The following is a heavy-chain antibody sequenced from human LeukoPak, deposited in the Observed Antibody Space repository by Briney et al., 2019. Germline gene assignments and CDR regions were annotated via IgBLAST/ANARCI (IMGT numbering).Heavy chain of an antibody. CDR3: ARDLGSGNYPRYYYYMDV. J-gene: IGHJ6*03. D-gene: IGHD3-10*01. CDR2: ISDSGST. Sequence: NPSETLSLTCTVSGGSINSGEYYWSWIRQPPGKGLEWIGYISDSGSTYYSPSLKSRVTISVDTSKNQFSLKLSSVTAADTAVYYCARDLGSGNYPRYYYYMDVSRKGTTVSVSS. V-gene: IGHV4-30-4*08. CDR1: GGSINSGEYY.